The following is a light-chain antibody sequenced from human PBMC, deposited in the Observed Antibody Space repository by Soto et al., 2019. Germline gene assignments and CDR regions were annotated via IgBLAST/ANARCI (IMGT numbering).Light chain of an antibody. Sequence: QSVLTQPASVSGSPGQSITISCTGTSSDVGGYKYVSWYQQHPDKAPKLIIFEVSNRPSGISSRFSGSKSGNTASLTISGLQAEDEADYYCASYTISSTSVIFGRGTKLTVL. J-gene: IGLJ2*01. CDR1: SSDVGGYKY. CDR3: ASYTISSTSVI. V-gene: IGLV2-14*01. CDR2: EVS.